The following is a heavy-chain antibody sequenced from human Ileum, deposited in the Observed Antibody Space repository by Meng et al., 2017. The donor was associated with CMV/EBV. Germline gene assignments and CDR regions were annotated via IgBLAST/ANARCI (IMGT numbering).Heavy chain of an antibody. V-gene: IGHV3-23*01. CDR3: AKDRYFEPAHFDY. Sequence: GGSLRLSCVASGLTFNSYSMGWVRQAPGKGLEWVAAISGSGANSYYAESVKGRATISRDNSKNTLLLELNGLRAEDTAVYCCAKDRYFEPAHFDYWGQGTLVTVSS. J-gene: IGHJ4*02. D-gene: IGHD3-9*01. CDR1: GLTFNSYS. CDR2: ISGSGANS.